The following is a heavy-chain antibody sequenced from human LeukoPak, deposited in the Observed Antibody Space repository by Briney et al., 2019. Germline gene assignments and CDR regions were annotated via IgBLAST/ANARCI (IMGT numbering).Heavy chain of an antibody. Sequence: SETLSLTCTVSGGSISGYYWTWIRQLPGKGLEWIVYIYNSGITNYNPSLKSRVTVSVDTSNNQFSLRLTSVTAADTAVYYCARSVPSLDYLFDSWGHGTLVTVSS. CDR1: GGSISGYY. CDR3: ARSVPSLDYLFDS. V-gene: IGHV4-59*08. J-gene: IGHJ5*01. D-gene: IGHD4-11*01. CDR2: IYNSGIT.